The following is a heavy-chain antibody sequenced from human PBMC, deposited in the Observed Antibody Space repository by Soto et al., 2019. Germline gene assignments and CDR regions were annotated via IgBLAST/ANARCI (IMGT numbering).Heavy chain of an antibody. CDR1: GGSMSSYY. CDR2: IYYTGNT. D-gene: IGHD5-12*01. V-gene: IGHV4-59*01. Sequence: PSXTLSLTCTVSGGSMSSYYWNWIRQPLGKGLEWIGYIYYTGNTNYNPSLKSRVTISVDTSKNQFSLKVSSVTATDTAVYYCARAGYNIDSWGQGTLVTVSS. CDR3: ARAGYNIDS. J-gene: IGHJ4*02.